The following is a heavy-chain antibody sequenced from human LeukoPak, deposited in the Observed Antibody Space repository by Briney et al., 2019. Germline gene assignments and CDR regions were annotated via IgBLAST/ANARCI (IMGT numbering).Heavy chain of an antibody. J-gene: IGHJ6*02. CDR2: INIAGSST. CDR3: ARGGMANASREHYYYGLDV. Sequence: GGSLRLSCAASGFTFSSYWMHWVRQAPGKGLVWVSRINIAGSSTIYADSVKGRFTISRDNAKNTLYLQMNSLRAEDTAVYYCARGGMANASREHYYYGLDVWGQGTTVTVSS. CDR1: GFTFSSYW. V-gene: IGHV3-74*01. D-gene: IGHD5-24*01.